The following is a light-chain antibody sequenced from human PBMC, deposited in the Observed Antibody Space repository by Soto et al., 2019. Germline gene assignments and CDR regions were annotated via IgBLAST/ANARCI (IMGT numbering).Light chain of an antibody. V-gene: IGKV2-28*01. CDR1: QSLLHSYGNTF. CDR3: MQALQTPRT. J-gene: IGKJ1*01. CDR2: LGS. Sequence: EIVMTQSPLSLTVTPGEPASISCKSSQSLLHSYGNTFLDWYMQKPGQSPQLLIYLGSRRAPGAPDRVSGSGSGTDFTLRISTVEADDAGIYYCMQALQTPRTFGQGTKLEI.